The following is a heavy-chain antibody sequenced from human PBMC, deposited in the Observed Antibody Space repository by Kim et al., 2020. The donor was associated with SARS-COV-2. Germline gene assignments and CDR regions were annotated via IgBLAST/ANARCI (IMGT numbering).Heavy chain of an antibody. V-gene: IGHV4-34*01. CDR1: GGSFSGYY. CDR3: ARGREGSGSYYYYYYGMDV. CDR2: INHSGST. Sequence: SETLSLTCAVYGGSFSGYYWSWIRQPPGKGLEWIGEINHSGSTNYNPSLKSRVTISVDTSKNQFSLKLSSVTAADPAVYYCARGREGSGSYYYYYYGMDVWGQGTTVTVSS. D-gene: IGHD3-10*01. J-gene: IGHJ6*02.